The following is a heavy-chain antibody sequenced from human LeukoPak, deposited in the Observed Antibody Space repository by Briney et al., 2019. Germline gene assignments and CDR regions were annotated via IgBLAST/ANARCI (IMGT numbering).Heavy chain of an antibody. CDR2: ISGSSGST. D-gene: IGHD6-19*01. CDR1: GFTFSSYA. CDR3: AKGGPVAADPRYFQH. J-gene: IGHJ1*01. V-gene: IGHV3-23*01. Sequence: QPGGSLRLSCAASGFTFSSYAMTWVRQAPGKGLEWVSAISGSSGSTYYADSVEGRFTISRDNSKNTLYLQMNSLRAEDTAVYYCAKGGPVAADPRYFQHWGQGTLVTVSS.